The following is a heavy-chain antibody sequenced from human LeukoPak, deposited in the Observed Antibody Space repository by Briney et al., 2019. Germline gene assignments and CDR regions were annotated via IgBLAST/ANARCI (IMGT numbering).Heavy chain of an antibody. CDR3: ARQGPVAGTTIPFDY. CDR2: IYPGDSDT. V-gene: IGHV5-51*01. J-gene: IGHJ4*02. D-gene: IGHD6-19*01. CDR1: GYSFTSYW. Sequence: GESLKISCKGSGYSFTSYWIGWVRQMPGKGLEWMGIIYPGDSDTRYSPSFQGQVTIPADKSISTAYLQWSSLKASDTAMYYCARQGPVAGTTIPFDYWGQGTLVTVSS.